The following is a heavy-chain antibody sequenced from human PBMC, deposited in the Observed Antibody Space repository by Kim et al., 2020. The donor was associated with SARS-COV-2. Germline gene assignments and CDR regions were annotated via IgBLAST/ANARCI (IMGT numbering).Heavy chain of an antibody. Sequence: SVKGRFTISREKTKNSLYLKMNSLRAEDTAVYYCARSYYDSSGNPYTSDYWGQGTLVTVSS. D-gene: IGHD3-22*01. V-gene: IGHV3-11*01. J-gene: IGHJ4*02. CDR3: ARSYYDSSGNPYTSDY.